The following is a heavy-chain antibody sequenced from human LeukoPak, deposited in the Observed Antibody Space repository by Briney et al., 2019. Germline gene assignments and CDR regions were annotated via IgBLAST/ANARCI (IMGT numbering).Heavy chain of an antibody. J-gene: IGHJ4*02. CDR1: GYSFTSYW. D-gene: IGHD1-1*01. Sequence: GESLKISCKGSGYSFTSYWIGWVRQMPGKGLEWMGIIYPGDSDTRYSPSFQGQVTISADKSISTAYLQWSSLKASDTAMYYCASPPLCNWNDWDYFDYWGQGTLVTVSS. CDR3: ASPPLCNWNDWDYFDY. CDR2: IYPGDSDT. V-gene: IGHV5-51*01.